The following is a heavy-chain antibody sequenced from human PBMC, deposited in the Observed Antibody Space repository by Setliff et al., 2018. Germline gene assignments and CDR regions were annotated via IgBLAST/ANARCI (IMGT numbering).Heavy chain of an antibody. D-gene: IGHD2-15*01. V-gene: IGHV4-59*08. CDR2: IYDSGSI. J-gene: IGHJ5*02. Sequence: SETLSLTCTVSGGSISSYYWTWIRQSPGKGLEWIGNIYDSGSINYNPSLKSRVTTSVNTSKNQFSLKLSSVTAADTAVYYCASLVETSTWGNWFDPWGQGTLVTVSS. CDR3: ASLVETSTWGNWFDP. CDR1: GGSISSYY.